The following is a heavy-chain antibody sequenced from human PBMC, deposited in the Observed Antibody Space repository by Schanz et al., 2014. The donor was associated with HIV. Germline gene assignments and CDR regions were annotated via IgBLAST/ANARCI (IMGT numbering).Heavy chain of an antibody. CDR2: ISYDGVNK. V-gene: IGHV3-30*18. J-gene: IGHJ6*02. D-gene: IGHD3-22*01. CDR3: AKDRNYYDDRYIGKGNYYYYYGMDV. CDR1: GFSFDSFG. Sequence: VQLLESGGGLEQPGGSLRLSCVASGFSFDSFGMHWVRQAPGKGLEWVAVISYDGVNKHFADSVKGRFTISRDNSKNTLYLQVKRLRTEDTAVYYCAKDRNYYDDRYIGKGNYYYYYGMDVWGQGTTVTVSS.